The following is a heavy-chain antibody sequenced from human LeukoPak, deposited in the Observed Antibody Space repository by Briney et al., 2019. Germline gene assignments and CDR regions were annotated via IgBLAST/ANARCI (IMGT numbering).Heavy chain of an antibody. V-gene: IGHV5-51*01. CDR3: ARRGDSSGWTPDY. J-gene: IGHJ4*02. Sequence: GESLKISCKGSGYSFTSHWIDWVRQMPGKGLELMGINYPGDYDTRHSPSFQGQVTIAADKSISTAYLQWSSLKASDTAMYYCARRGDSSGWTPDYWGQGTLVTVSS. CDR1: GYSFTSHW. D-gene: IGHD6-19*01. CDR2: NYPGDYDT.